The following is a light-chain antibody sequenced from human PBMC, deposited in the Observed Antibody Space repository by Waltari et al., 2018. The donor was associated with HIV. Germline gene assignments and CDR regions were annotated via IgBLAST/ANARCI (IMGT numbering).Light chain of an antibody. J-gene: IGLJ2*01. V-gene: IGLV1-47*01. CDR1: SSNIGSNY. CDR2: RSK. Sequence: QSVLTQPPSASGTPGQRVTISCSGSSSNIGSNYVYWYQQLPGTAPQLLIYRSKPRPSAFPGRCSGSQSGTSASLAISGLLSEDEADYYCAAWDDSLSGHVVFGGGTKLTVL. CDR3: AAWDDSLSGHVV.